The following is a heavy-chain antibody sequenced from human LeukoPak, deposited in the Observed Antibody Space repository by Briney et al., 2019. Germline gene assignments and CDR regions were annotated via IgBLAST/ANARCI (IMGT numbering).Heavy chain of an antibody. D-gene: IGHD3-3*01. CDR1: GGSISSYY. V-gene: IGHV4-4*07. J-gene: IGHJ5*01. CDR3: ARGPRYYDSWSGSRFDS. CDR2: IYTSGSA. Sequence: SETLSLTCTVSGGSISSYYWSWIRQPAGKGLEWIGRIYTSGSANYNPSLKSRVTMSVDTSKNQFSLKLSSVTAADTAVYYCARGPRYYDSWSGSRFDSWGQGTLVTVSS.